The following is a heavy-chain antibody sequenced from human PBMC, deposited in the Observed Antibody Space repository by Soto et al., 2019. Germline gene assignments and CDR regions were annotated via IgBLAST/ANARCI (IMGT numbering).Heavy chain of an antibody. J-gene: IGHJ4*02. D-gene: IGHD5-12*01. V-gene: IGHV3-30*18. CDR2: ISYDGSNK. CDR3: AKEAEMATTPLFDY. Sequence: PGGSLRLSCAASGFTFSSYGMHWVRQAPGKGLEWVAVISYDGSNKYYADSVKGRFTISRDNSKNTLYLQMNSLRAEDTAVYYCAKEAEMATTPLFDYWGQGTLVTVSS. CDR1: GFTFSSYG.